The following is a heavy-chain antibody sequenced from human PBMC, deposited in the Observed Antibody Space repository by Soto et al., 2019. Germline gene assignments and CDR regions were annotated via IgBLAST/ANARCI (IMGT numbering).Heavy chain of an antibody. Sequence: QVQLVQSGAEVKKPGSSVKVSCKAPGGTFSSYAISWVRQAPGQGLEWMGGIIPIFGTAKYAQKFQGRVTITADDSTSTGYMELSSLRSQDTALYYCARSQGGSSSLDIYYYYYYGMNVWGQGTTVTVSS. J-gene: IGHJ6*02. CDR2: IIPIFGTA. V-gene: IGHV1-69*01. CDR3: ARSQGGSSSLDIYYYYYYGMNV. CDR1: GGTFSSYA. D-gene: IGHD2-15*01.